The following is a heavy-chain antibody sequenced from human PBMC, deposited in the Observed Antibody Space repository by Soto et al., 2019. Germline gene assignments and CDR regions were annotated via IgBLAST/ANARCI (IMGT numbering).Heavy chain of an antibody. V-gene: IGHV3-30-3*01. CDR2: ISYDGSNK. Sequence: HPGGSLRLSCAASGFTFSSYAMHWVRQAPGKGLEWVAVISYDGSNKYYADSVKGRFTISRDNSKNTLYPQMNSLRAEDTAVYYCARDPTGSVGYFDYWGQGTLVTVSS. D-gene: IGHD3-22*01. CDR3: ARDPTGSVGYFDY. J-gene: IGHJ4*02. CDR1: GFTFSSYA.